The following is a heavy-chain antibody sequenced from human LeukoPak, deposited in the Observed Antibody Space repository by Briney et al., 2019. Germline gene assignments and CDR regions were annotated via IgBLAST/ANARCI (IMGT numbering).Heavy chain of an antibody. J-gene: IGHJ6*02. D-gene: IGHD3-16*01. CDR3: AKGSPDYYYYYYGMDV. CDR1: GFTFSSYG. V-gene: IGHV3-30*18. CDR2: ISYDGSNK. Sequence: PGGSLRLSCAASGFTFSSYGMHWVRQAPGKGLEWVAVISYDGSNKYYADSVKGRFTISRDNSKNTLYLQMNSLGAEDTAVYYCAKGSPDYYYYYYGMDVWGQGTTVTVSS.